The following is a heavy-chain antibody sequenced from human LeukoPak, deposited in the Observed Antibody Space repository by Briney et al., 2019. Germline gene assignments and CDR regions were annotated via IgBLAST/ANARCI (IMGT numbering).Heavy chain of an antibody. CDR2: INDDGSAT. Sequence: GGSLRLSCAASGFTFSNYWMHWVRQVPGKGLVWVSRINDDGSATFYADSVKGRFTISRDNAKNFLYLQMDSLRPEDTAFYCAKGGGGTNYYYMDVWGKATTVTVSS. D-gene: IGHD1/OR15-1a*01. V-gene: IGHV3-74*01. J-gene: IGHJ6*03. CDR1: GFTFSNYW. CDR3: AKGGGGTNYYYMDV.